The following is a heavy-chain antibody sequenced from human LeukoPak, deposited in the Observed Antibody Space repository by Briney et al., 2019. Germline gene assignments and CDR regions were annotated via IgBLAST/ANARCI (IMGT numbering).Heavy chain of an antibody. Sequence: QPGGSLRLSCAASGLPFSTSWMTWVRQVPGMGLEWVANIKQDGSEKYYVDSVKGRFTISRDNAKESLYLELNNLRGEDTAVYYCATTRLGEFRLWGQGTTVTVSS. J-gene: IGHJ6*02. CDR1: GLPFSTSW. CDR2: IKQDGSEK. V-gene: IGHV3-7*01. CDR3: ATTRLGEFRL. D-gene: IGHD3-10*01.